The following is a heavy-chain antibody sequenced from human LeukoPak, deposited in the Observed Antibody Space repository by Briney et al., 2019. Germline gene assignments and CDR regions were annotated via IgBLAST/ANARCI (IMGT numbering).Heavy chain of an antibody. J-gene: IGHJ3*02. CDR2: ISAYNGNT. CDR1: GYTFTSYG. Sequence: ASVKVSCKASGYTFTSYGISWVRQAPGQGLEWMGWISAYNGNTNYAQKLQGRVTMTTDTSTSTAYMELRSLRSDDTAVYYCARDRGASYGGYDPSDAFDIWGQGTMVTVSS. V-gene: IGHV1-18*01. CDR3: ARDRGASYGGYDPSDAFDI. D-gene: IGHD5-12*01.